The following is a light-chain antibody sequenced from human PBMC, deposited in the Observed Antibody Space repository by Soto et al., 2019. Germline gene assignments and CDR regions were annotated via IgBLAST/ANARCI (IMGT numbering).Light chain of an antibody. CDR1: SSDIGACSY. Sequence: QSALTQPASVSGSPGQSITISCTGTSSDIGACSYVSWYQHHPGKAPKLLIAEVSNRPSGVPSRFSGTKSGNTASLTISGLQAEDEADYYCRSFTSRSAPFAFGTGTKLTVL. V-gene: IGLV2-14*01. J-gene: IGLJ1*01. CDR2: EVS. CDR3: RSFTSRSAPFA.